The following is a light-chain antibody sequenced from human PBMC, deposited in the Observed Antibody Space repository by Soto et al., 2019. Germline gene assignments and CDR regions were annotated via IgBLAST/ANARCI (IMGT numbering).Light chain of an antibody. CDR2: GAS. CDR3: QQDSSWPLP. J-gene: IGKJ4*01. V-gene: IGKV3-15*01. Sequence: EIVLRQSPGTLSLSPGERATLSCRASQDIRSSLAWYQQKPGQAPRLLIYGASIRATGVPATFSGNGSGTEFTLSISSLQSEHLGVYYCQQDSSWPLPFGGGTMVDIK. CDR1: QDIRSS.